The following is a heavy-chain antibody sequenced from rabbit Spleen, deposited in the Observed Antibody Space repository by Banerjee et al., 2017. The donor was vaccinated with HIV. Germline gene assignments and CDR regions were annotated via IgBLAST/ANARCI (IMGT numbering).Heavy chain of an antibody. J-gene: IGHJ4*01. V-gene: IGHV1S40*01. CDR2: IYPGGSGST. CDR1: GFDFSRGYY. CDR3: ARDAGRGDYTDGVFNL. D-gene: IGHD8-1*01. Sequence: QQLVESGGGLVKPGASLTLTCKASGFDFSRGYYICCVRQAPGKGLEWIGCIYPGGSGSTAYASWARGRFSISKTSSTTVTLQMTSLTVADTATYFCARDAGRGDYTDGVFNLWGPGTLVTVS.